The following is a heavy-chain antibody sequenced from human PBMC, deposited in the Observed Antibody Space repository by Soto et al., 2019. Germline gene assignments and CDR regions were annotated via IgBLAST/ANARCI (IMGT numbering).Heavy chain of an antibody. Sequence: RWSLRLSCSASVFTFSSYAMSWFRQAPGKGLEWVSAISGSGGSTYYADSVKGRFTISRDNSKNTLYLQMNSLRAEDTAVYYCAKEGYCSGGSCYPEYFQHWGQGTLVTVSS. D-gene: IGHD2-15*01. CDR2: ISGSGGST. V-gene: IGHV3-23*01. CDR3: AKEGYCSGGSCYPEYFQH. J-gene: IGHJ1*01. CDR1: VFTFSSYA.